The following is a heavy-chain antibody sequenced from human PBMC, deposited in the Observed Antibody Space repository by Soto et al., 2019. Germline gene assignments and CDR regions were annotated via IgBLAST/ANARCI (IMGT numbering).Heavy chain of an antibody. CDR2: ISAYNGNT. V-gene: IGHV1-18*01. Sequence: GASVKVSCKASGYTFTSYGISWVRQAPGQGLEWMGWISAYNGNTNYAQKLQGRVTMTTDTSTSTAYMELRSLRSDDTAVYYCARDGLVRAVMCYSYGMDVWGQGPTVTVSS. D-gene: IGHD3-10*01. CDR1: GYTFTSYG. CDR3: ARDGLVRAVMCYSYGMDV. J-gene: IGHJ6*02.